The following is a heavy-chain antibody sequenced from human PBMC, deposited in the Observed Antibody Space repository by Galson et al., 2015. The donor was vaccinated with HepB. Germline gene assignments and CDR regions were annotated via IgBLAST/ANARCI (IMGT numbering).Heavy chain of an antibody. D-gene: IGHD3-22*01. CDR2: ISYDGSNK. J-gene: IGHJ4*02. CDR1: GFTFSSYA. Sequence: SLRLSCAASGFTFSSYAMHWVRQAPGKGLEWVAVISYDGSNKYYADSVKGRFTISRDNSKNTLYLQMNSLRAEDTAVYYCANGYYYDSSGYYYPYWGQGTLVTVSS. V-gene: IGHV3-30*04. CDR3: ANGYYYDSSGYYYPY.